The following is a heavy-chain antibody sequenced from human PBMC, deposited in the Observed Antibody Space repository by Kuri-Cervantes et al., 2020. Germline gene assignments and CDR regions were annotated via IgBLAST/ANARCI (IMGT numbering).Heavy chain of an antibody. V-gene: IGHV1-2*04. CDR2: INPSSGGT. CDR1: GYTFTGYY. D-gene: IGHD4-11*01. J-gene: IGHJ4*02. Sequence: ASVKVSCKVSGYTFTGYYIHWVRQAPKQGLEWMGRINPSSGGTNYAQRFQAWVTMTGDTSTDTAFMELTRLKSDDTAVYYCARASFYSNYRFDYWGQGTLVTVSS. CDR3: ARASFYSNYRFDY.